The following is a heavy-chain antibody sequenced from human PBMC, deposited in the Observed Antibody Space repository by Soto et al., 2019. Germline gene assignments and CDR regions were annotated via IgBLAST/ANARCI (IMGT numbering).Heavy chain of an antibody. CDR2: ISYDGSNK. J-gene: IGHJ6*02. CDR3: AKYVFPIVGATKYYYGMDV. Sequence: AESLRLSCAASGFTFSSYGMHWIRQAPGKGLEWVAVISYDGSNKYYEDSVKGRFTITRDNSKNTLYLQMNSLRAEDTAVYYCAKYVFPIVGATKYYYGMDVWGQGTTVTVSS. D-gene: IGHD1-26*01. V-gene: IGHV3-30*18. CDR1: GFTFSSYG.